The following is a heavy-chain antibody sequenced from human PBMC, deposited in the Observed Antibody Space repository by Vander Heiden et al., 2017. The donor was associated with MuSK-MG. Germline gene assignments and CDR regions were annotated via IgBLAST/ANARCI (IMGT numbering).Heavy chain of an antibody. CDR1: GFTFSRYA. J-gene: IGHJ4*02. Sequence: QVQLVESGGGVVQPGRSLRLSCAASGFTFSRYAMHWVRQAPGKGLEWVAVISYDGSNKYYADSVKGRFTISRDNSKNTLYLQMNSLRAEDTAVYYCARDPIYDFWSGYFDYWGQGTLVTVSS. V-gene: IGHV3-30-3*01. D-gene: IGHD3-3*01. CDR2: ISYDGSNK. CDR3: ARDPIYDFWSGYFDY.